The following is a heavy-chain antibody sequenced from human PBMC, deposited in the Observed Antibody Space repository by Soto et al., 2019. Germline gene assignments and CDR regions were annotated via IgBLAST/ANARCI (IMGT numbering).Heavy chain of an antibody. Sequence: EVQLLESGGGLVQPGESLRLSCAASGFTFNNYAMTWVRQAPGKGLEWVSGISGSAGTTSYADSVKGRFTISRDNSKDTLFLQMSALRVEDTAGYYCVKVSETSLRPSAGMAVWGQGTTVIVSS. D-gene: IGHD5-12*01. V-gene: IGHV3-23*01. CDR3: VKVSETSLRPSAGMAV. CDR2: ISGSAGTT. J-gene: IGHJ6*02. CDR1: GFTFNNYA.